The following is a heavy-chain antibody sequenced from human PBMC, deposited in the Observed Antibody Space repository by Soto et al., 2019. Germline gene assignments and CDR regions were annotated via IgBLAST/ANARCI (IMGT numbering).Heavy chain of an antibody. CDR1: GGSISSYY. D-gene: IGHD3-10*01. CDR2: IYYSGST. V-gene: IGHV4-59*12. J-gene: IGHJ5*02. CDR3: ARARRGVIHRGHNWFDP. Sequence: PSETLSLTCTVSGGSISSYYWSWIRQPPGKGLEWIGYIYYSGSTNYNPSLKSRVTISVDTSKNQFSLKLSSVTAADTAVYYCARARRGVIHRGHNWFDPWGQGTLVTVSS.